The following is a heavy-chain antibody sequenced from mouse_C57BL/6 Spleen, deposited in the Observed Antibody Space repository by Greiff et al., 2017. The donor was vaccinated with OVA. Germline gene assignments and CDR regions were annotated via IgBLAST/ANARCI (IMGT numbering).Heavy chain of an antibody. V-gene: IGHV1-82*01. J-gene: IGHJ2*01. D-gene: IGHD2-1*01. CDR2: IYPGDGDT. Sequence: VQLQQSGPELVKPGASVKISCKASGYAFSSSWMNWVKQRPGKGLEWIGRIYPGDGDTNYNGKFKGKATLTADKSSSTAYMQLSSLTSEDSAVYFCAREGDGNYDHYCDYWGQGTTLTVSS. CDR1: GYAFSSSW. CDR3: AREGDGNYDHYCDY.